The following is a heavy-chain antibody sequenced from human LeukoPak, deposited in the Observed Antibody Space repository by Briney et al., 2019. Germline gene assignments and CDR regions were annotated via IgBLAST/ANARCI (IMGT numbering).Heavy chain of an antibody. V-gene: IGHV4-31*03. Sequence: SETLSLTCTVSGGSISSGGYYWSWIRQHPGKGLEWIVYIYYSGSAYYNPSLKRGVTISVVTSKNQCSLEQSSVTAADTAVYDCSRGYDFWSGYYYYFDYWGQGTLVTVSS. J-gene: IGHJ4*02. CDR2: IYYSGSA. CDR1: GGSISSGGYY. CDR3: SRGYDFWSGYYYYFDY. D-gene: IGHD3-3*01.